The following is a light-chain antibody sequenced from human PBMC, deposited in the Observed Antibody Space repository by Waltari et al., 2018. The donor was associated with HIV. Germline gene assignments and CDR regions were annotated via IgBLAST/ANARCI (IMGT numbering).Light chain of an antibody. CDR2: AAS. CDR3: QQANSFRPLS. CDR1: QDIGRW. J-gene: IGKJ4*01. Sequence: DMQMTQSPSSVSASVGDRVTITCRASQDIGRWLAWYQQKPGRAPRLLIFAASSLQGGVPSRFRGGGSGTDFTLTIPRLQPEDVATYYCQQANSFRPLSFGGGTRVDLK. V-gene: IGKV1-12*01.